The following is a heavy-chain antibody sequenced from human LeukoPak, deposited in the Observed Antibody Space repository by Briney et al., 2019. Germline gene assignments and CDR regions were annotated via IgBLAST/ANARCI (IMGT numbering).Heavy chain of an antibody. V-gene: IGHV4-59*08. CDR2: IYYSGNT. CDR1: GGSISGDN. CDR3: ARRNEFDG. J-gene: IGHJ3*01. Sequence: ETLSPTCTASGGSISGDNWNWIRQPPGKGLEWIGNIYYSGNTNYNPSLKSRVTISVDASKNQFSLKLSSVTAADTAVYYFARRNEFDGWGQGTMVTVSS.